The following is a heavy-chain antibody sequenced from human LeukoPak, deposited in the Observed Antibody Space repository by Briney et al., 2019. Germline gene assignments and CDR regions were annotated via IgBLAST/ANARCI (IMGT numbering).Heavy chain of an antibody. Sequence: PGGSLRLSCTASGFTFGDYAMSWVRQAPGKGLEWVGFTRSKAYGGTTEYAASVKGRFTISRDDSKSIAYLQMNSLKTEDTAVYYYTRVEADYSSGWYYFDYWGQGTLVTVSS. V-gene: IGHV3-49*04. CDR3: TRVEADYSSGWYYFDY. D-gene: IGHD6-19*01. CDR2: TRSKAYGGTT. J-gene: IGHJ4*02. CDR1: GFTFGDYA.